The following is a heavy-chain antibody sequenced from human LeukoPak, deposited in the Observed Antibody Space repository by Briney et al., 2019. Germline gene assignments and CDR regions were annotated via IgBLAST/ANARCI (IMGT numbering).Heavy chain of an antibody. V-gene: IGHV3-48*03. CDR3: ARVKGSGWYEVDY. Sequence: GGSLRLSCAASGFTFSSHEMKWVRQAPGKGLEWVSYISSSGSTIYYADSVKGRFTISRDNAENSLYLQMNSLRAEDTAVYYCARVKGSGWYEVDYWGQGTLVTVSS. CDR1: GFTFSSHE. D-gene: IGHD6-19*01. J-gene: IGHJ4*02. CDR2: ISSSGSTI.